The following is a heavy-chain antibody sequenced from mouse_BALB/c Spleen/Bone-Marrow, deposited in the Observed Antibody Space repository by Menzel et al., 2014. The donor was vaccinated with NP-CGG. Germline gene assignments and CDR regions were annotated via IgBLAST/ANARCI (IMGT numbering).Heavy chain of an antibody. Sequence: QVQLKQSGAELVKPGAPVKLSCKASGYTFTSYWMNWVKQRPGRGLEWIGRIDPSDSETHYNQKFKDKATLTVDKSSSTAYIQLSSLTSEDSAVYYCAGALGDGYYYAMDYWGQGTSVTVSS. D-gene: IGHD2-3*01. CDR3: AGALGDGYYYAMDY. V-gene: IGHV1-74*01. J-gene: IGHJ4*01. CDR1: GYTFTSYW. CDR2: IDPSDSET.